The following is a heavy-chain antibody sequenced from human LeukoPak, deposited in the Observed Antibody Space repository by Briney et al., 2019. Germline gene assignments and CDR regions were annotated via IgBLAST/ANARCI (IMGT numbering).Heavy chain of an antibody. CDR3: AREKYYDILTGYFP. CDR2: INPNSGGT. V-gene: IGHV1-2*02. D-gene: IGHD3-9*01. Sequence: ASVKVSCKASGYTFTGYYMHWVRQAPGQGLEWMGWINPNSGGTNYAQKFQGRVTMTTDTSTSTAYMELRSLRSDDTAVYYCAREKYYDILTGYFPWGQGTLVTVSS. J-gene: IGHJ5*02. CDR1: GYTFTGYY.